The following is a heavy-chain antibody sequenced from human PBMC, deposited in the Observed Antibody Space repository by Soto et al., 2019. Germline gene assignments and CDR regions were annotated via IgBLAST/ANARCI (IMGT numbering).Heavy chain of an antibody. CDR3: AREGDYYDSSGYYYYYGMDV. V-gene: IGHV1-18*01. Sequence: QVQLVQSGAEVKKPGASVKVSCKASGYTFTSYGISWVRQAPGQGREWMGWISAYNGNTNYAQKLQGRVTMTTDTSTSTAYMELRSLRSDDTAVYYCAREGDYYDSSGYYYYYGMDVWGQGTTVTVSS. CDR2: ISAYNGNT. J-gene: IGHJ6*02. CDR1: GYTFTSYG. D-gene: IGHD3-22*01.